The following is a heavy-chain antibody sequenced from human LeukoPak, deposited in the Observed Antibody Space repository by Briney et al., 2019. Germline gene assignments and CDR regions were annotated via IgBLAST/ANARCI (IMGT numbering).Heavy chain of an antibody. CDR2: LSVYSGNT. J-gene: IGHJ3*02. CDR3: ARGRSLYPIRKTSPVREAFDI. D-gene: IGHD1-1*01. Sequence: GASVTVSCKASGYTFTSYGISWVRQAPGQGLEWMGWLSVYSGNTNYAQKLQGRVSMTTDTSTSTAYMELRSHKSDDTAVYYCARGRSLYPIRKTSPVREAFDIWGQGTMVTVSS. CDR1: GYTFTSYG. V-gene: IGHV1-18*01.